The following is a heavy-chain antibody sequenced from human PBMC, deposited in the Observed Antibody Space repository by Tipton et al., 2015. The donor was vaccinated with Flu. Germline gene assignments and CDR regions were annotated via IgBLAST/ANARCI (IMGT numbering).Heavy chain of an antibody. Sequence: TLSLTCTVSGGSISSSSYYWGWIRQPPGKGLEWIGSIYYSGSTYYNPSLKSRVTISVDTSKNQFSLKLSSVTAADTAVYYCARQWGITIFGVVAIDYWGQGTLVTVSS. CDR2: IYYSGST. J-gene: IGHJ4*02. V-gene: IGHV4-39*01. D-gene: IGHD3-3*01. CDR3: ARQWGITIFGVVAIDY. CDR1: GGSISSSSYY.